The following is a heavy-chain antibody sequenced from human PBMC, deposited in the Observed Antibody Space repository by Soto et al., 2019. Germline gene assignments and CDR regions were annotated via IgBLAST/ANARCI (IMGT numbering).Heavy chain of an antibody. Sequence: SVKVSCKASGGTFSSYAISWVRQAPGQGLEWMGGIIPIFGTANYAQKFQGRVTITADKSTSTAYMELSSLRAEDTAVYYCAIVAVAGRGAYAFDIWGQGTMVTVSS. J-gene: IGHJ3*02. V-gene: IGHV1-69*06. D-gene: IGHD6-19*01. CDR1: GGTFSSYA. CDR2: IIPIFGTA. CDR3: AIVAVAGRGAYAFDI.